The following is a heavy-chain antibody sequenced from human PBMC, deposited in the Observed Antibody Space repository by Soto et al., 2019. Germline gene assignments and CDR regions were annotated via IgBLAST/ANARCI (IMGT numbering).Heavy chain of an antibody. Sequence: GASVKVSCKASGYTFTSYGISWGRQAPGQGIERMGWINTNTGNPTYAQGFTGRFVFSLDTSVSTAYLQICSLTAEDTAVYYCARDFGYSSSCSLFTTNHYYYYCMDVWGPGTTVTVSS. D-gene: IGHD6-13*01. J-gene: IGHJ6*02. CDR2: INTNTGNP. CDR3: ARDFGYSSSCSLFTTNHYYYYCMDV. V-gene: IGHV7-4-1*01. CDR1: GYTFTSYG.